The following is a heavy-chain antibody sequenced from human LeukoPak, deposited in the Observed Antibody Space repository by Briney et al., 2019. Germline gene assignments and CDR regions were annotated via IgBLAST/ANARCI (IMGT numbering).Heavy chain of an antibody. Sequence: GASVKVSCKASGYTFTGYYMHWVRQAPGQGLEWMGWINPNSGGTNYAQKFQGRVTMTRDTSISTAYMELSRLRSDDTAVYYCAREYGSGSPGFGAFDIWGQGTMVTVSS. V-gene: IGHV1-2*02. CDR3: AREYGSGSPGFGAFDI. CDR2: INPNSGGT. CDR1: GYTFTGYY. J-gene: IGHJ3*02. D-gene: IGHD3-10*01.